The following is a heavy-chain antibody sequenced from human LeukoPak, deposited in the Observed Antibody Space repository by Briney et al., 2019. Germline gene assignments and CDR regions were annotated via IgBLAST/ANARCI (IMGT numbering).Heavy chain of an antibody. Sequence: GGSLRLSCAASGFTFSGYAMHWVRQAPGKGLEWVAVISYDGSNKYYVDSVQGRFTISRDNSRNTLYLQMHSLRAEDTAVYYCAKDFRSGSGWRNGPDDWGQGTLVTVSS. CDR3: AKDFRSGSGWRNGPDD. J-gene: IGHJ4*02. V-gene: IGHV3-30*18. D-gene: IGHD6-19*01. CDR1: GFTFSGYA. CDR2: ISYDGSNK.